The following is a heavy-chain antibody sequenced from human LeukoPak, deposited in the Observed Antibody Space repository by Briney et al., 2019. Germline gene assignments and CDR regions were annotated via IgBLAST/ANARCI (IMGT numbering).Heavy chain of an antibody. D-gene: IGHD6-13*01. Sequence: PSETLSLTCAVYGGSFSGYYWGWIRQPPGKGLEWIGSIYYGGTTYYNPSLKSRVSISIDTSKQQFSLKLNSVTAADTAVYYCARDLSESAAGTGWFDPWGQGTLVTVSA. J-gene: IGHJ5*02. V-gene: IGHV4-34*01. CDR2: IYYGGTT. CDR1: GGSFSGYY. CDR3: ARDLSESAAGTGWFDP.